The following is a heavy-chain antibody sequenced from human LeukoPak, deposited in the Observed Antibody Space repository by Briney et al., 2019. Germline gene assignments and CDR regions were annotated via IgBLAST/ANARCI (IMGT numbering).Heavy chain of an antibody. CDR2: IYYSEST. D-gene: IGHD1-26*01. J-gene: IGHJ3*02. V-gene: IGHV4-39*01. CDR3: ARHKRSGTYYDAFDI. CDR1: GGSIGSTTYY. Sequence: SETLSLTCTVSGGSIGSTTYYWGWIRQPPGKELECIGSIYYSESTYYNPSLKSRVTISLDTSKNQFSLKLSSVTAADTAVYYCARHKRSGTYYDAFDIWGQGTMVTVSS.